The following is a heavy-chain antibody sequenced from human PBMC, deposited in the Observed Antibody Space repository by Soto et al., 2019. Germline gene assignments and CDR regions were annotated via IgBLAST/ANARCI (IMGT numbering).Heavy chain of an antibody. CDR2: IIPIFGTA. J-gene: IGHJ4*02. D-gene: IGHD3-9*01. CDR1: GGTFSSYA. Sequence: ASVKVSCKASGGTFSSYAISWVRQAPGQGLEWMGGIIPIFGTANYAQKFQGRVTITADESTSTAYMELSSLRSEDTAVYYCAVDILTGYDFGFYWGQGTLVTVSS. V-gene: IGHV1-69*13. CDR3: AVDILTGYDFGFY.